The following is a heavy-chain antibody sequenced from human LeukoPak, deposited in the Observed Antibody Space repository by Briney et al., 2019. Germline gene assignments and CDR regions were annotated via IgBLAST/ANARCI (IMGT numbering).Heavy chain of an antibody. V-gene: IGHV3-30*02. D-gene: IGHD6-6*01. J-gene: IGHJ5*02. CDR2: IRYDGSYK. Sequence: GGSLRLSCAASGFTVSSNYMSWVRQAPGKGLEWVTFIRYDGSYKDYAQSVKGRFTISRDNSKNTVDLQMNSLRPEDTAVYYCAKEEFSSSLAARFFGFDPWGQGTLVTVSS. CDR3: AKEEFSSSLAARFFGFDP. CDR1: GFTVSSNY.